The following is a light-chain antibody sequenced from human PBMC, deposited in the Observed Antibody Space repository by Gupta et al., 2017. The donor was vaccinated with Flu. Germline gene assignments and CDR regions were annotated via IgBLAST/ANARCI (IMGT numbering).Light chain of an antibody. CDR1: QRVSSSY. CDR3: QQHSSVTWT. V-gene: IGKV3-20*01. CDR2: GAS. J-gene: IGKJ1*01. Sequence: EIVLTQSPGTLSLSPGERAALSCRASQRVSSSYLAWYQQKPGQAPRLLIYGASSRATGIPDRFSGSGYGTDFTLTISRLEPEDFAVYYCQQHSSVTWTFGQGTKVEIK.